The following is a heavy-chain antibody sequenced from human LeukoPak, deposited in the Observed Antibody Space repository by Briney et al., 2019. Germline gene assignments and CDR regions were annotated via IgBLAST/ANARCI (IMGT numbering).Heavy chain of an antibody. CDR1: GYTFTGYY. V-gene: IGHV1-2*02. Sequence: ASVKVSCKASGYTFTGYYMHWVRQAPGQGLEWMGWINPNSGGTNYAQKFQGRVTMTRNTSISTAYMELSSLRSEDTAVYYCARDLSATSFDPWGQGTLVTVSS. CDR3: ARDLSATSFDP. J-gene: IGHJ5*02. CDR2: INPNSGGT.